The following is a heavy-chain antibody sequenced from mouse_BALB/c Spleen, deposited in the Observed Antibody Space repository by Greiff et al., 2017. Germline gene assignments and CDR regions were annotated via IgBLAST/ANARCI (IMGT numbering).Heavy chain of an antibody. CDR2: INPSTGYT. CDR3: ARMKYDDY. CDR1: GYTFTSYW. J-gene: IGHJ2*01. Sequence: VQLQQSGAELAKPGASVKMSCKASGYTFTSYWMHWVKQRPGQGLEWIGYINPSTGYTEYNQKFKDKATLTADKSSSTAYMQLSSLTSEDSAVYYCARMKYDDYWGQGTTLTVSS. D-gene: IGHD2-14*01. V-gene: IGHV1-7*01.